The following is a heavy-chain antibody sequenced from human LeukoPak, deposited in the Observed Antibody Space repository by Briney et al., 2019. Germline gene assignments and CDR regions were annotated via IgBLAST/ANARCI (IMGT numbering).Heavy chain of an antibody. J-gene: IGHJ2*01. CDR1: GITFSSYA. Sequence: GGSLRLSCAASGITFSSYAMSWVRQAPGKGLQWVSAIIGSGSDTNNADSVKGRFTISRDNSNNTLFLQMDSLRAEDTAVYYCAKGRYTSTYWHFDLWGRGTLVTVSS. CDR3: AKGRYTSTYWHFDL. CDR2: IIGSGSDT. V-gene: IGHV3-23*01. D-gene: IGHD1-1*01.